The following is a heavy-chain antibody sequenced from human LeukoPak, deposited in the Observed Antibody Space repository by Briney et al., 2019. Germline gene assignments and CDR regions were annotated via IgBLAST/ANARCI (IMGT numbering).Heavy chain of an antibody. CDR3: AKETRRDGYNDY. V-gene: IGHV3-23*01. CDR2: ISGSGGST. J-gene: IGHJ4*02. CDR1: GFTFSSYG. D-gene: IGHD5-24*01. Sequence: GGSPRLSSAASGFTFSSYGMSWVRQAPGKGLEGVSAISGSGGSTYYADSVKGRFTISRDNSKNTLYLQMNSLRAEDTAVYYCAKETRRDGYNDYWGQGTLVSVSS.